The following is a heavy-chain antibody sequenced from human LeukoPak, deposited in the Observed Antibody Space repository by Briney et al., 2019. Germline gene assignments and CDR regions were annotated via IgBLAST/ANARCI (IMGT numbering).Heavy chain of an antibody. CDR2: IIPTLGIA. D-gene: IGHD3-10*01. CDR3: ARESLAGSFFYFDY. Sequence: SVKVSCKASGGTFSSYAISWVRQAPGQGLEWMGRIIPTLGIANYAQKFQGRVTITADKSTSTAYMELSSLRSEDTAVYYCARESLAGSFFYFDYWGQGTLVTVSS. J-gene: IGHJ4*02. CDR1: GGTFSSYA. V-gene: IGHV1-69*04.